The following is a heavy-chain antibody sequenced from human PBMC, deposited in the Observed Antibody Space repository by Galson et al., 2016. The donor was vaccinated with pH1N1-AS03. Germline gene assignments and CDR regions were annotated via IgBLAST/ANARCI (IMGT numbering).Heavy chain of an antibody. Sequence: SLRLSCAASGFTFSSYGMHWVRQTPGKGLEWVAVIWYDGSNKYYADSVKGRFTISRDNSKNTLYLQMSSRRAEDTAVYYCARGQGYNSGYFDTDYWGRGNLGTVSS. CDR1: GFTFSSYG. D-gene: IGHD3-22*01. J-gene: IGHJ4*02. CDR3: ARGQGYNSGYFDTDY. V-gene: IGHV3-33*01. CDR2: IWYDGSNK.